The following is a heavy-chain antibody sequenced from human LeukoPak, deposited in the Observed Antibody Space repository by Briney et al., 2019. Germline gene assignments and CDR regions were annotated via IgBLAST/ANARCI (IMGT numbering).Heavy chain of an antibody. Sequence: PSQTLSLTCTVSGGSISSYYWSWIRQPAGKGLEWIGRIYTSGSTNYNPSLKSRVTMSVDTSKNQFSLKLSSVTAADTAVYYCARGPYYDFWRASSYFDLWGRGTLVTVSS. J-gene: IGHJ2*01. CDR3: ARGPYYDFWRASSYFDL. CDR2: IYTSGST. CDR1: GGSISSYY. D-gene: IGHD3-3*01. V-gene: IGHV4-4*07.